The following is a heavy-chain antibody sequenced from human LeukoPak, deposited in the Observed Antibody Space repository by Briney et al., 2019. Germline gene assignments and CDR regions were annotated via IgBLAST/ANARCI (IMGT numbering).Heavy chain of an antibody. CDR3: ASSHDSSGND. CDR1: GFPFSTYW. V-gene: IGHV3-7*01. CDR2: IRKDGGAK. J-gene: IGHJ4*02. D-gene: IGHD3-22*01. Sequence: GGSLRLSCAASGFPFSTYWMAWVRQAPGKGLNWVANIRKDGGAKFYAASVKGRFIISRDNAKNSLYLQMNNLRDEDTAVYYCASSHDSSGNDWGQGTLVTV.